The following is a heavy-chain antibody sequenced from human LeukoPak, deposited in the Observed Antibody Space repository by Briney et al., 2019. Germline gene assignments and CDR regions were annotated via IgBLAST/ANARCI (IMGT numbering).Heavy chain of an antibody. CDR3: ARDYDFWSGYYTGIFDF. V-gene: IGHV3-48*01. CDR2: ISSGSSTM. CDR1: GFTFSSYS. J-gene: IGHJ4*02. D-gene: IGHD3-3*01. Sequence: GGSLRLSCAASGFTFSSYSMNWVRQAPGKGLEWVSYISSGSSTMYYADSVKGRFTISGDNAKNSLYLQMNSLRAEDTAVYYCARDYDFWSGYYTGIFDFWGQGTLVTVSS.